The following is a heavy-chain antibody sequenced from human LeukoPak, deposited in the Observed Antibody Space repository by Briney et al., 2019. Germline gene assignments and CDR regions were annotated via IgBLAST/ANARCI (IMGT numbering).Heavy chain of an antibody. Sequence: ASVKVSCKASGYTFTAHYIHWVRQAPGQGLGWMGWIDLNSGGTNYAQKVLGSVTMTEDTSNNTAFMEISGLRSDDTAIYYCARGRGTTMVRGVITNYFDLWGRGSLVTVSS. D-gene: IGHD3-10*01. J-gene: IGHJ2*01. CDR3: ARGRGTTMVRGVITNYFDL. CDR1: GYTFTAHY. CDR2: IDLNSGGT. V-gene: IGHV1-2*02.